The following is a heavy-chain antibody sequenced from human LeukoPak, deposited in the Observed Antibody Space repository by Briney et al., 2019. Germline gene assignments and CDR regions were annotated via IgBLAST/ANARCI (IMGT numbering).Heavy chain of an antibody. D-gene: IGHD6-19*01. CDR3: ARGRAVAGTNHNWFDP. Sequence: TSETLSLTCAVYGGSFSGYYWSWIRQPPGKGLEWIGEINHSGSTNYNPSLKSRVTISVDTSKNQFSLKLSSVTAADTAVYYCARGRAVAGTNHNWFDPWGQGTLVTVSS. V-gene: IGHV4-34*01. J-gene: IGHJ5*02. CDR2: INHSGST. CDR1: GGSFSGYY.